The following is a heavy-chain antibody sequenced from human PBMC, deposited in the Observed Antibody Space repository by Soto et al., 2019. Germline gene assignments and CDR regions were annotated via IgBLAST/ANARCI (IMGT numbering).Heavy chain of an antibody. Sequence: PGGSLRLSCEASGFTFRSHWMSWVRQAPGKGLEWVANIKHDGSAINYLDSVKGRFTISRDNAKNSLYLQMNSLRAEDTAVFYCVRGTYCGDDCHYYFDSWGQGTLVTVSS. CDR1: GFTFRSHW. CDR2: IKHDGSAI. D-gene: IGHD2-21*02. V-gene: IGHV3-7*01. J-gene: IGHJ4*02. CDR3: VRGTYCGDDCHYYFDS.